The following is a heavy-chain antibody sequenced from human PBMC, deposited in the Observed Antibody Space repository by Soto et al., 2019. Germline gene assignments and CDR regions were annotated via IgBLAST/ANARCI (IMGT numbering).Heavy chain of an antibody. D-gene: IGHD3-10*01. CDR1: GDSIRSGNHY. V-gene: IGHV4-30-4*01. CDR3: ARVDFLTFYGCMDV. J-gene: IGHJ6*02. Sequence: LSLTCTVSGDSIRSGNHYWSWIRQPPGKGLEWIGYIYYSGSTYYSPSVKSRVTISVDTSKNQFSLKLNSVTAADTAVYYCARVDFLTFYGCMDVWGQGTRVPV. CDR2: IYYSGST.